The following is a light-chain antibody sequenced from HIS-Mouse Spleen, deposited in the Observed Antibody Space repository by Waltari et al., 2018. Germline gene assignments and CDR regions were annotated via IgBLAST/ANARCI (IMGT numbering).Light chain of an antibody. J-gene: IGLJ2*01. V-gene: IGLV3-10*01. CDR1: ALPKKY. CDR3: YSTDSSGNHRV. Sequence: SYELTQPPSVSVSPGQTAGITCSGDALPKKYAYWYQKKSGQAPVLVIYEDSKRPSGIPERFSGSSSGKMATLTISGAQVEDEADYYCYSTDSSGNHRVFGGGTKLTVL. CDR2: EDS.